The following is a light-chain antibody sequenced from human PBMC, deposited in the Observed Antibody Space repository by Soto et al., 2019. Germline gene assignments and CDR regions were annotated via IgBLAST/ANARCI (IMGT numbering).Light chain of an antibody. Sequence: TVLTQSPGTLSLSPGERAALSFRASQSVFSDWLAWYQQKPGQPPRLLIYGASNRATGIPDRFSGSGSGTDFTLTISRLEPEDFAFYFCQDSHGSPPTFGQGTMVEIK. V-gene: IGKV3-20*01. CDR3: QDSHGSPPT. CDR1: QSVFSDW. J-gene: IGKJ1*01. CDR2: GAS.